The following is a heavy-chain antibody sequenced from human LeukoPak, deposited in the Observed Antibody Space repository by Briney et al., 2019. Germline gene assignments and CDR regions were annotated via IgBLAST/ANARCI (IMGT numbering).Heavy chain of an antibody. D-gene: IGHD3-22*01. CDR3: ARPLLYDSSGYYY. CDR1: GFTFSSYR. Sequence: GGSLRLSCAASGFTFSSYRMTWVRQAPGKGLEWVANINQDGSDKYYVDSVKGRFTISRDNAKNSLYLQMNSLRAEDTAVYYCARPLLYDSSGYYYWGQGTLVTVSS. V-gene: IGHV3-7*01. CDR2: INQDGSDK. J-gene: IGHJ4*02.